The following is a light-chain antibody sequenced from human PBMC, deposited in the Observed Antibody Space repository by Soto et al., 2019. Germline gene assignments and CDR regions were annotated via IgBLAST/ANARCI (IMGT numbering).Light chain of an antibody. CDR2: EVS. Sequence: QSALTQPPSASGSPGQSVTISCTGTSSDVGAYKCVSWYQQYPGKAPKLMIYEVSKRPSGVPDRFSGSKSGNTASLTVSGLQAEDEADYYCTSYVGSNIWVFGGGTQLTVL. V-gene: IGLV2-8*01. CDR3: TSYVGSNIWV. J-gene: IGLJ3*02. CDR1: SSDVGAYKC.